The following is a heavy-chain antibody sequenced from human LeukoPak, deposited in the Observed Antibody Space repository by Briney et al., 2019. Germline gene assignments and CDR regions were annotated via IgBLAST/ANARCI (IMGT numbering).Heavy chain of an antibody. Sequence: SETLSLTCTVPGGSISSYYWSWIRQPPGKGLEWIGYIYYSGSTNYNPSLKSRVTISVDTSKNQFSLKLSSVTAADTAVYYCARASYGYRGFDYWGQGTLVTVSS. CDR1: GGSISSYY. V-gene: IGHV4-59*01. J-gene: IGHJ4*02. D-gene: IGHD5-18*01. CDR2: IYYSGST. CDR3: ARASYGYRGFDY.